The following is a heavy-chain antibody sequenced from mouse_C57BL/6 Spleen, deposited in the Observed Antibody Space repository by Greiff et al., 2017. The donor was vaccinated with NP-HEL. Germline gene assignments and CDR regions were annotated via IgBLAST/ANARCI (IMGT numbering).Heavy chain of an antibody. D-gene: IGHD2-1*01. CDR1: GYTFTSYW. CDR3: AKSYGNYEGDY. V-gene: IGHV1-61*01. Sequence: QVQLQQPGAELVRPGSSVKLSCKASGYTFTSYWMDWVKQRPGQGLEWIGNIYPSDSETNYNQKFKDKATLTVDKSSSTAYMQLSSLTSEDSAVYCGAKSYGNYEGDYWGQGTTLTVSS. J-gene: IGHJ2*01. CDR2: IYPSDSET.